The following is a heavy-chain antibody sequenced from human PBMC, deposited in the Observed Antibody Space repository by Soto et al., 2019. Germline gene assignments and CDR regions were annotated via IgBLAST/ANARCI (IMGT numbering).Heavy chain of an antibody. Sequence: ASVKVSCKASGYTFTSYYMHWVRQAPGQGLEWMGIINPSGGSTSYAQKFQGRVTMTRDTSTRTVYMELSSLRSEDTAVYYCARDPGVARPRYYYYCYHMDVWGKGTTVTVSS. V-gene: IGHV1-46*03. CDR1: GYTFTSYY. J-gene: IGHJ6*03. D-gene: IGHD6-6*01. CDR2: INPSGGST. CDR3: ARDPGVARPRYYYYCYHMDV.